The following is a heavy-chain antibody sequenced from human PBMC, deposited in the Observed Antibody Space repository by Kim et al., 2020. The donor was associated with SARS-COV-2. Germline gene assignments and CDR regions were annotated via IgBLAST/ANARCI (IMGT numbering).Heavy chain of an antibody. CDR1: GGSFSGYY. V-gene: IGHV4-34*01. Sequence: SETLSLTCAVYGGSFSGYYWSWIRQPPGKGLEWIGEINHSGSTNYNPSLKSRVTISVDTSKNQFSLKLSSVTAADTAVYYCARGEPPNYYGSGSGAFDIWGQGTMVTVSS. J-gene: IGHJ3*02. CDR2: INHSGST. CDR3: ARGEPPNYYGSGSGAFDI. D-gene: IGHD3-10*01.